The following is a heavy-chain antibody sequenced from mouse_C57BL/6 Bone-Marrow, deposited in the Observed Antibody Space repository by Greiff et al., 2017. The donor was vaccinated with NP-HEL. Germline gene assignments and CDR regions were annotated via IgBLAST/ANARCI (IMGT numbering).Heavy chain of an antibody. V-gene: IGHV1-15*01. CDR3: TSLLYDYDEGYYFDY. Sequence: QVQLKQSGAELVRPGASVTLSCKASGYTFTDYEMHWVKQTPVHGLEWIGAIDPETGGTASNQKFKGKAILTADKSSSTAYMELRSLTSEDSAVYYCTSLLYDYDEGYYFDYWGKGTTLTVSS. CDR2: IDPETGGT. D-gene: IGHD2-4*01. J-gene: IGHJ2*01. CDR1: GYTFTDYE.